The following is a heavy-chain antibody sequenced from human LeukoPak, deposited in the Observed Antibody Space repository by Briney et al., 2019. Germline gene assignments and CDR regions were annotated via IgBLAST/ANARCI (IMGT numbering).Heavy chain of an antibody. J-gene: IGHJ4*02. CDR3: ARHYPPDYTFDC. V-gene: IGHV4-59*08. Sequence: SETLSLTCTVSGASISSYYWSWIRQPPGKGLKWIGYIDYSGSPNYNPSLKSRVTISVDTSKNQFSLKLSSVTAADTAVYFCARHYPPDYTFDCWGRGTLVTVSS. CDR2: IDYSGSP. CDR1: GASISSYY. D-gene: IGHD4-4*01.